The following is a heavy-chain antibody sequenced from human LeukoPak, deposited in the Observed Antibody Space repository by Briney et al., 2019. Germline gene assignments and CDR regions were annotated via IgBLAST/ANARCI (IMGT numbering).Heavy chain of an antibody. CDR3: AKRGLWSVGSGSPFDY. CDR2: ISGSGGST. D-gene: IGHD3-10*01. Sequence: GGSLRLSCAASGFTFSSYSMNWVRQAPGKGLEWVSAISGSGGSTYYADSVKGRFTISRDNSKNTLYLQMNSLRAEDTAVYYCAKRGLWSVGSGSPFDYWGQGTLVTVSS. CDR1: GFTFSSYS. V-gene: IGHV3-23*01. J-gene: IGHJ4*02.